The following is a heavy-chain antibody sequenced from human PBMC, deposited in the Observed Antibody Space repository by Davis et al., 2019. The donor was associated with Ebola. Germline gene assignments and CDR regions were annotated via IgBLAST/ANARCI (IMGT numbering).Heavy chain of an antibody. CDR2: ISSSSSYI. D-gene: IGHD5-24*01. CDR1: GFTFSDYY. CDR3: ARVKMATGGYYYYGMDV. Sequence: GESLKISCAASGFTFSDYYMSWIRQAPGKGLEWVSYISSSSSYIYYADSVKGRFTISRDNAKNSLYLQMNSLRAEDTAVYYCARVKMATGGYYYYGMDVWGQGTTVTVSS. V-gene: IGHV3-11*06. J-gene: IGHJ6*02.